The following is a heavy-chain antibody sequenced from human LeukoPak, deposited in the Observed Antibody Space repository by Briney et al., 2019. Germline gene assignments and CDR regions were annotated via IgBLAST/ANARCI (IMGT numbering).Heavy chain of an antibody. CDR2: ISAYNGNT. D-gene: IGHD2-2*01. Sequence: ASVKVSCKASGYTFTSYGISWVRQAPGQGLEWMGWISAYNGNTNYAQKLQGRVTMTTDTSTSTAYMELRSLRSDDTAVYYCARDSRLRIVVVPAAPAMHYWGQGTLVTVSS. V-gene: IGHV1-18*01. CDR1: GYTFTSYG. J-gene: IGHJ4*02. CDR3: ARDSRLRIVVVPAAPAMHY.